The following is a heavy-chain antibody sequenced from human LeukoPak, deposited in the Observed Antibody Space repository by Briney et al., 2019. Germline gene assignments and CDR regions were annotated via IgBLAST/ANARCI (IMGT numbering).Heavy chain of an antibody. CDR3: ARDLLGRATREYYFDY. CDR1: GFTFSSYG. V-gene: IGHV3-33*01. Sequence: GGSLRLSCAASGFTFSSYGMHWVRQAPGKGLEWVAVIWYDGSNKYYADSEKGRFTISRDNSKNTLYLQMNSLRAEDTAVYYCARDLLGRATREYYFDYWGQGTLVTVSS. D-gene: IGHD1-26*01. J-gene: IGHJ4*02. CDR2: IWYDGSNK.